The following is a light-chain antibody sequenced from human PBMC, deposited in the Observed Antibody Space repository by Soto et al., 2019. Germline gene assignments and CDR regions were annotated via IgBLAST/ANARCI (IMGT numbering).Light chain of an antibody. CDR1: SSDVGGYNY. Sequence: QSVLTQPASVSGSPGQSITISCTGTSSDVGGYNYVSWYQQHPGKAPKLMIYDVSSRPSGVSNRFSGSKSGNTASLTISGLQAEDEADYYCSSYTGSSTPYVFGTGTKLTVL. V-gene: IGLV2-14*01. J-gene: IGLJ1*01. CDR2: DVS. CDR3: SSYTGSSTPYV.